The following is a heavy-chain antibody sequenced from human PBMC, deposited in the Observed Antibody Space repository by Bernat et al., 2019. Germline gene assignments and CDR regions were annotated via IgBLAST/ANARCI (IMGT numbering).Heavy chain of an antibody. Sequence: EVQLVESGGGLVQPGGSLRLSCAASGLTFSSHWMHWVRQAPGKGLVWVSRINSDGSSTSYADSVKGRFTISRDNAKNTLFLQMNSLRAEDTAVYYCARGDCSGGSCYSLYYWGQGTLVTVSS. J-gene: IGHJ4*02. V-gene: IGHV3-74*01. D-gene: IGHD2-15*01. CDR3: ARGDCSGGSCYSLYY. CDR1: GLTFSSHW. CDR2: INSDGSST.